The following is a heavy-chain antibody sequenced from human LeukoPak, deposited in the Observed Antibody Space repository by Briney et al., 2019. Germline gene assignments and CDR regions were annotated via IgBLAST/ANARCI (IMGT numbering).Heavy chain of an antibody. D-gene: IGHD1-1*01. Sequence: SVKVSCKASVGTFSSYAISWVRQAPGQGLEWMGGIIPIFGTANYAQKFQGRVTITADESTSTAYMELSSLRSEDTAVYYCARDQLQLERGGWFDPWGQGTLVSVSS. J-gene: IGHJ5*02. V-gene: IGHV1-69*01. CDR2: IIPIFGTA. CDR3: ARDQLQLERGGWFDP. CDR1: VGTFSSYA.